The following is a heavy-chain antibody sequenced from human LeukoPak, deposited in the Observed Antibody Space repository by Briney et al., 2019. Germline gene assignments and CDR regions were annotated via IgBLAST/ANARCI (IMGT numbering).Heavy chain of an antibody. CDR3: ASSGNYYPYLLDY. CDR1: GFTVSSNY. CDR2: IYSGGST. V-gene: IGHV3-53*01. Sequence: GGSLRLSCAASGFTVSSNYMSWVRQAPGKGLEWVSVIYSGGSTYYADSVKGRFSISRDNSKNTLYLQMNSLRVEDTAVYYCASSGNYYPYLLDYWGQGTLVTVSS. D-gene: IGHD1-26*01. J-gene: IGHJ4*02.